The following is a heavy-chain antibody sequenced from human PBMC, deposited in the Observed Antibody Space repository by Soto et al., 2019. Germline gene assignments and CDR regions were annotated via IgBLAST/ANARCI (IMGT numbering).Heavy chain of an antibody. D-gene: IGHD3-3*01. Sequence: ASETLSLTCAVSGGSISSSNWWSWVRQPPGKGLEWIGEIYHSGSTNYNPSLKSRVTISVDKSKNQFSLKLSSVTAADTAVYYCELWSGYGNWFDPWGQGTLVTVSS. J-gene: IGHJ5*02. CDR3: ELWSGYGNWFDP. V-gene: IGHV4-4*02. CDR1: GGSISSSNW. CDR2: IYHSGST.